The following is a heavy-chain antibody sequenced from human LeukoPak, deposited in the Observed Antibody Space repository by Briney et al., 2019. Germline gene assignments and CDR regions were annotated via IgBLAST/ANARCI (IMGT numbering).Heavy chain of an antibody. V-gene: IGHV3-21*01. J-gene: IGHJ4*02. Sequence: GESLRLSCAASGFSFTDHTMIWVRQAPGKGLEWVSSISSSTTYIFDADSVRGRFTISRDNAKNSLFLQMNSLRAEDSAVYYCARDVLLWGQGTLVTVSS. CDR3: ARDVLL. D-gene: IGHD3-16*01. CDR2: ISSSTTYI. CDR1: GFSFTDHT.